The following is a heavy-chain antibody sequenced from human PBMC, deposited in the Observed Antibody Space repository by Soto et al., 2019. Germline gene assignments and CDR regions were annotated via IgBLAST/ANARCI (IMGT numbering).Heavy chain of an antibody. Sequence: GEYRKISCTGSGFSFTSYWIGWVRQVPGKGLECMGIIYPRDSDTRYNPSFQGHVTISVDEYINNAYLQWSSLKTSDTAIYYCARTGLADAFEIWGQGTMVPVSS. V-gene: IGHV5-51*01. CDR1: GFSFTSYW. CDR3: ARTGLADAFEI. J-gene: IGHJ3*02. D-gene: IGHD3-9*01. CDR2: IYPRDSDT.